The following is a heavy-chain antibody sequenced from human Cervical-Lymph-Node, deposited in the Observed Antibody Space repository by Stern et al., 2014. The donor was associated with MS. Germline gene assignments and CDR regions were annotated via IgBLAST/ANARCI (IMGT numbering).Heavy chain of an antibody. D-gene: IGHD2-2*01. CDR2: IIPMYRTT. CDR1: GGTFSSYA. CDR3: ARDTAGDLVLEPSTMLGQDYFYYGLDV. V-gene: IGHV1-69*01. J-gene: IGHJ6*02. Sequence: QMQLVQSGAEVKKPGSSVKVSCKASGGTFSSYAVSWVRQAPGQGLEWMGGIIPMYRTTEYAQKFRGRVTITADESTSTAFMELSSLTSDDTAVYYCARDTAGDLVLEPSTMLGQDYFYYGLDVWGQGTTVTVSS.